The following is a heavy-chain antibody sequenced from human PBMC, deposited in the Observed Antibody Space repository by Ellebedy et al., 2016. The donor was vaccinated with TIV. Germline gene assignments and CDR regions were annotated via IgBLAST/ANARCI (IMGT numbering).Heavy chain of an antibody. CDR1: GFTVSSNY. Sequence: PGGSLRLSCAASGFTVSSNYMTWVRQAPGKGLEWVSVIYSGGSTYYADSVKGRFTISRDNSKNTLYLQMNSLRAEDTAVYYCARLYSSSWYGFDYWGQGTLVTVSS. CDR2: IYSGGST. J-gene: IGHJ4*02. CDR3: ARLYSSSWYGFDY. D-gene: IGHD6-13*01. V-gene: IGHV3-66*01.